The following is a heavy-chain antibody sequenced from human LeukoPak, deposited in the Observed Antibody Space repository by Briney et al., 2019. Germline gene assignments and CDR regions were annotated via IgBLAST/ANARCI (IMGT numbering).Heavy chain of an antibody. CDR2: IRYDGSNK. Sequence: PGGSLRLSCAASGFTFSDYGMHWVRQAPGKGLEWMAFIRYDGSNKYYVDAVKGRFTISRDNSKDTLYLQLNTLRPEDTAVYYCARPRVTTDNWFDPWGQGTLVTVSS. J-gene: IGHJ5*02. CDR3: ARPRVTTDNWFDP. CDR1: GFTFSDYG. V-gene: IGHV3-30*02. D-gene: IGHD4-17*01.